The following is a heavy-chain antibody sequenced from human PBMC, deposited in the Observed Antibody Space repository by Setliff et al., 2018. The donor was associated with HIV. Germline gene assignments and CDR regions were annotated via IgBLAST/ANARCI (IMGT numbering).Heavy chain of an antibody. CDR2: IYSSGST. Sequence: PSETLSLTCTVPGGSISGHYWSWIRQPPGRGLEWIGYIYSSGSTNFNPPLQSRVTISVDTSKNQFSLKLSSVTAADTAVYYCARGLSFYDPGGFDYWGQGTLVTAPQ. D-gene: IGHD3-22*01. J-gene: IGHJ4*02. V-gene: IGHV4-4*09. CDR3: ARGLSFYDPGGFDY. CDR1: GGSISGHY.